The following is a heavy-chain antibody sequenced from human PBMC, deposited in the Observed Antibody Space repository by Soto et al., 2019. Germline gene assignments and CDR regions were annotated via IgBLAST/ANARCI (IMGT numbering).Heavy chain of an antibody. V-gene: IGHV1-69*06. CDR1: GGTFSSCA. D-gene: IGHD3-10*01. J-gene: IGHJ6*02. CDR2: IIPIFGTA. CDR3: ARVRGVKWGYYYYGMDV. Sequence: QVQLVQSGAEVKKPGSSVKVSCKASGGTFSSCAISWVRQAPGQGLEWMGGIIPIFGTANYAQKFQGRVTITADKSTSTAYMELSSLRSEDTAVYYCARVRGVKWGYYYYGMDVWGQGTTVTVSS.